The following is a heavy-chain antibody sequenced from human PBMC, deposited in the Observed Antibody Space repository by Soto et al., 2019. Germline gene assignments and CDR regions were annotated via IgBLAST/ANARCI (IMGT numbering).Heavy chain of an antibody. V-gene: IGHV1-18*01. CDR3: ARGRSIVGDTHDDF. D-gene: IGHD1-26*01. J-gene: IGHJ4*02. Sequence: QAQLVQSGVEVKEPGATVKVSCKASGYIFRNYGVTWVRQAPGQGLEWVGWISASTGKTYFAQRLQDRVIMTTDAAATTAFMELKSLTSDDTAVYYCARGRSIVGDTHDDFWGQGSLVTVSS. CDR1: GYIFRNYG. CDR2: ISASTGKT.